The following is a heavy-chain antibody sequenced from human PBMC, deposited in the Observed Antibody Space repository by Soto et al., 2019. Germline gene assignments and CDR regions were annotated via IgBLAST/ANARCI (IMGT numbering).Heavy chain of an antibody. CDR1: GASLSRYY. CDR3: ARQIRGGLLAAAGTSWFDP. D-gene: IGHD6-13*01. V-gene: IGHV4-4*07. J-gene: IGHJ5*02. Sequence: PSETLSLTCNVSGASLSRYYWSWIRQPPGKGLEWIGRIYATGDTDYNPSLKSRISMSVDTSKNQFSLKLSSVTAADTAVYYCARQIRGGLLAAAGTSWFDPWGQGTLVTVSS. CDR2: IYATGDT.